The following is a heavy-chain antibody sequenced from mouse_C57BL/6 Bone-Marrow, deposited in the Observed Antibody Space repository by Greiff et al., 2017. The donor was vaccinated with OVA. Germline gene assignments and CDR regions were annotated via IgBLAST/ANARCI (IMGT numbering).Heavy chain of an antibody. Sequence: EVQLQQSGPELVKPGASVKMSCKASGYTFTDYNMHWVKQSHGKSLEWIGYINPNNGGTSYNQKFKGKATLTVNKSSSTAYMELRSLTSEESAVYYCARDGDTPWYCDVWGTGTTVTVSS. CDR2: INPNNGGT. D-gene: IGHD3-3*01. J-gene: IGHJ1*03. CDR1: GYTFTDYN. CDR3: ARDGDTPWYCDV. V-gene: IGHV1-22*01.